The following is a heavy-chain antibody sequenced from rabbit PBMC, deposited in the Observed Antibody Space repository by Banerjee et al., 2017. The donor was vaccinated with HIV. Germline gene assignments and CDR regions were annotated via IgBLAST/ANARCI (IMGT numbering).Heavy chain of an antibody. D-gene: IGHD4-1*01. V-gene: IGHV1S40*01. Sequence: QSLEESGGDLVKPGASLTLTCIASGVSFSGDSYMCWVRQAPGKGLEWIGYIDPVFGITYYANWVNGRFTISSHNAQNTLFLQLNSLTVADTATYFCVREVAAKLNLWGPGTLVTVS. CDR2: IDPVFGIT. CDR3: VREVAAKLNL. J-gene: IGHJ4*01. CDR1: GVSFSGDSY.